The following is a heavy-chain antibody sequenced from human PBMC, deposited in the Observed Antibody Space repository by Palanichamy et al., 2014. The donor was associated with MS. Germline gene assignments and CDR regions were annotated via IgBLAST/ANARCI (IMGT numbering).Heavy chain of an antibody. CDR2: IYFSGST. J-gene: IGHJ4*02. D-gene: IGHD3-22*01. Sequence: QLKLQQSGPGLMKPSETLSLSCTVSGGSIINNNYYWGWIRRPPGKGLEWIGSIYFSGSTYYSPSLKSRVTISVDTSKNLLSLRLTSMTAADTAVYFCATFGITMKRSHDYWGQGTLVIVSS. V-gene: IGHV4-39*02. CDR1: GGSIINNNYY. CDR3: ATFGITMKRSHDY.